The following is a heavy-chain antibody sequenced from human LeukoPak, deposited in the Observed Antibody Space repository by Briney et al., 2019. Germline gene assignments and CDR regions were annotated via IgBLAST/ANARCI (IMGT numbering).Heavy chain of an antibody. CDR2: IYTSGRT. V-gene: IGHV4-4*07. D-gene: IGHD1-26*01. CDR1: GGSISSYY. Sequence: PSETLSLTCTVSGGSISSYYWSWIRQPAGQGLDWIGRIYTSGRTTYNPSLPSRVTISVDTSQNQFSLNRSCVTAADTAVYYCARVGGNSGSYPEDYWGQGTLVTVSS. J-gene: IGHJ4*02. CDR3: ARVGGNSGSYPEDY.